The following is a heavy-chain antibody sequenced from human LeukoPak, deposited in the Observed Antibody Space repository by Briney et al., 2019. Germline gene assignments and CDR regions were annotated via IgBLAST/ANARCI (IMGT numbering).Heavy chain of an antibody. Sequence: PSETLSLTCTVSGGSISSYYWSWIRQPPGKGLEWIGEINHSGSTNYNPSLKSRVTISVDKSKNQFPLKLSSVTAADTAVYYCARVELRYFDWLSPHAFDIWGQGTMVTVSS. D-gene: IGHD3-9*01. V-gene: IGHV4-34*01. CDR1: GGSISSYY. CDR3: ARVELRYFDWLSPHAFDI. CDR2: INHSGST. J-gene: IGHJ3*02.